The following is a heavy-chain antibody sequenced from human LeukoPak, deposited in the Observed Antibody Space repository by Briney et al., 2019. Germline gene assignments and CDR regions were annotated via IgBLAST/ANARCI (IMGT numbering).Heavy chain of an antibody. D-gene: IGHD2-8*01. CDR3: TRHQWWLAPRNFDY. CDR2: IYHSGST. CDR1: GGSFSGYY. V-gene: IGHV4-34*01. J-gene: IGHJ4*02. Sequence: SETLSLTCAVYGGSFSGYYWSWIRQPPGKGLEWIGSIYHSGSTYYNPSLKSRDTISVDTSKNQFSLKLSSVTAADMAVYYCTRHQWWLAPRNFDYWGQGTLVTVSS.